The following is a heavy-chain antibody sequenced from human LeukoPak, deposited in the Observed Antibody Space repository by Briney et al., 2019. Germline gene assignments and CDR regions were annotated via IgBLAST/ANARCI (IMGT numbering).Heavy chain of an antibody. D-gene: IGHD3-3*01. Sequence: GGSLRLSCAASGFTFSSYAMSWVRQAPGKGLEWVSAISGSGGSTYYADSVKGRLTISRDNSKNTLYLQMNSLRAEDTAVYYCATPPTYYDFWSGYPPVDYWGQGTLVTVSS. J-gene: IGHJ4*02. CDR2: ISGSGGST. V-gene: IGHV3-23*01. CDR1: GFTFSSYA. CDR3: ATPPTYYDFWSGYPPVDY.